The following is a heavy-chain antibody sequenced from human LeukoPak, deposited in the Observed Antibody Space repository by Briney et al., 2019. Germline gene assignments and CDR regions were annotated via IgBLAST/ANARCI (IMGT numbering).Heavy chain of an antibody. V-gene: IGHV3-11*01. CDR1: GFTFSDYY. CDR3: ARAMWRGARRADAFDI. J-gene: IGHJ3*02. Sequence: GGSLRLSCAASGFTFSDYYMTWIRQAPGKGLEWVSYISSGGLTVYYADSVKGRFTLSRDNSKNSLFLQMNSLRAEDTAVYYCARAMWRGARRADAFDIWGQGTMVTVSS. CDR2: ISSGGLTV. D-gene: IGHD2-21*01.